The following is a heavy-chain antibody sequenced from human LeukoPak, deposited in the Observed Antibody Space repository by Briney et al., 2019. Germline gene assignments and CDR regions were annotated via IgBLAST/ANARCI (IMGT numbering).Heavy chain of an antibody. CDR3: ARTGIAARPTVWFDP. CDR1: GFTLSSYW. Sequence: GGSLRLSCAASGFTLSSYWMHWVRQVPGKGLVWVSRINSDGSSTNYADSVKGRFTISRDNAKNTLYLQMNSLRAEDTAVYYCARTGIAARPTVWFDPWGQGTLVTVSS. V-gene: IGHV3-74*01. D-gene: IGHD6-6*01. CDR2: INSDGSST. J-gene: IGHJ5*02.